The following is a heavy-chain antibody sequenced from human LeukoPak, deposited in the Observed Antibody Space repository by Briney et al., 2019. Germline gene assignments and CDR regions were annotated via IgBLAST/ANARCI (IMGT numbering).Heavy chain of an antibody. J-gene: IGHJ6*03. Sequence: PGGSLRLSCEASGFTFSSYEMNWVRQAPGKGLEWVSYIRSSGSTIYYADSVKGRFTLSRDNAKNSLYLQMNSLRAEDTAVYYCARDGSMSGYYLWSYHYMDVWGKGTTVTVSS. CDR3: ARDGSMSGYYLWSYHYMDV. CDR1: GFTFSSYE. D-gene: IGHD3-3*01. CDR2: IRSSGSTI. V-gene: IGHV3-48*03.